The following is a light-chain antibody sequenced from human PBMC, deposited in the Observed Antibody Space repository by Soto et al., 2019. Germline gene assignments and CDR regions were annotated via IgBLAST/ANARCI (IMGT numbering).Light chain of an antibody. CDR3: QQYDNWPVT. V-gene: IGKV3-15*01. CDR2: GAS. Sequence: EIVMTQSPATLSVSPGERVTFSCRASQSVSRNLAWYQHKPGQTPRLLIYGASTGATGIPARFSGSGSGTEFTLTINSLQSEDFAIYYCQQYDNWPVTFRGGTKVEIK. J-gene: IGKJ4*01. CDR1: QSVSRN.